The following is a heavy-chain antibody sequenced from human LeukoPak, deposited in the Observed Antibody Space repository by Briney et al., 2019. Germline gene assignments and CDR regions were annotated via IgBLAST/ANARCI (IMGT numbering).Heavy chain of an antibody. CDR1: GFTFSSYA. J-gene: IGHJ6*03. CDR3: AREGRGLDSLRWAPMDV. CDR2: ISYDGSNK. Sequence: SGGSLRLSCAASGFTFSSYAMHWVRQAPGKGLEWVAVISYDGSNKYYADSVKGRFTISRDNSKNTLYLQMNSLRAEDTAVYYCAREGRGLDSLRWAPMDVWGKGTTVTVSS. V-gene: IGHV3-30*01. D-gene: IGHD3-3*01.